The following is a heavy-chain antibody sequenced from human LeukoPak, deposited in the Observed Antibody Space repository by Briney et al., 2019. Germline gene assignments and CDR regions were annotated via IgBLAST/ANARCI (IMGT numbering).Heavy chain of an antibody. V-gene: IGHV3-30-3*01. Sequence: GGSLRLSCAASGFTFSNYAMNWVRQAPGKGLKWVAVISHDGSNTYYGDSVKGRFTISRDNSKNTLDLQMNSLRAEDTAVYYCARETVTNHDAFDIWGQGAMVTVSS. J-gene: IGHJ3*02. CDR1: GFTFSNYA. CDR3: ARETVTNHDAFDI. D-gene: IGHD4-11*01. CDR2: ISHDGSNT.